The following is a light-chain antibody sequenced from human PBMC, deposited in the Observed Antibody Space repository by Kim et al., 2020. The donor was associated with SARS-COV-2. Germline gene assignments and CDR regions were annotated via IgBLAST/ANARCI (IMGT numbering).Light chain of an antibody. CDR1: DGISY. CDR2: DAS. V-gene: IGKV3-11*02. Sequence: YPGESDTLSCRGSDGISYFAWYQQKLGQAPRLLIYDASQRAPGIPARFSGSGSGRDFSLSISRLEPEDFAIYYCQVRSNWPPTLTFGGGTKVDIK. J-gene: IGKJ4*01. CDR3: QVRSNWPPTLT.